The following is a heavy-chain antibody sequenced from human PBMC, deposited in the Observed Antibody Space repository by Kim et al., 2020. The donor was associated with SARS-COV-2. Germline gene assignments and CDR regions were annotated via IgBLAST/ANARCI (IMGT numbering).Heavy chain of an antibody. J-gene: IGHJ6*02. CDR2: IDPSDSYT. CDR1: GYSFTSYW. D-gene: IGHD3-10*01. V-gene: IGHV5-10-1*01. Sequence: GESLKISCKGSGYSFTSYWISWVRQMPGKGLEWMGRIDPSDSYTNYSPSFQGHVTISADKSISTAYLQWSSLKASDTAMYYCARHPKVTMVRGVVYGMDVWGQGTTVTVSS. CDR3: ARHPKVTMVRGVVYGMDV.